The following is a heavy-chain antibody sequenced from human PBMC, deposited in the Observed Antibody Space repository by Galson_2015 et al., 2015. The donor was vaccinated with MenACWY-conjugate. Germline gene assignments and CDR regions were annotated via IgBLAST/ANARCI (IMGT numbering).Heavy chain of an antibody. D-gene: IGHD6-13*01. CDR2: INSDGSST. CDR1: EVSFTNSW. J-gene: IGHJ4*02. CDR3: ARAYRATGGTHFGY. Sequence: SLRLSCADSEVSFTNSWMHCVRQAPGKGLVWVSRINSDGSSTTYGEYVKGRFTISRDNAKNTLYLQMNSLRGEDTAVYYCARAYRATGGTHFGYWGQGTLVTVSS. V-gene: IGHV3-74*03.